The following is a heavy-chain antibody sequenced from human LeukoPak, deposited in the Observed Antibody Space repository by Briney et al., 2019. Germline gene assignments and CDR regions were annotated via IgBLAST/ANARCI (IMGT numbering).Heavy chain of an antibody. CDR3: ARDHFYYYDSSGYYPVVDY. D-gene: IGHD3-22*01. CDR1: GFTFKAYW. CDR2: IQQDGSEK. J-gene: IGHJ4*02. V-gene: IGHV3-7*01. Sequence: GGSLRLSCAASGFTFKAYWMSWVRQAPGTGLEWVANIQQDGSEKNYVDSVKGRFTISRDNAKNSLYLQMNSLRAEDTAVYYCARDHFYYYDSSGYYPVVDYWGQGILVTVSS.